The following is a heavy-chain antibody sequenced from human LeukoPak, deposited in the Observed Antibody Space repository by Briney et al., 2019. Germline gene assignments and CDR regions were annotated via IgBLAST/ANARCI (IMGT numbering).Heavy chain of an antibody. CDR1: GFTFSSYA. Sequence: GGSLRLSCAASGFTFSSYAMSWVRQAPGKGLEWVSAISDSGGSTYYADSVKGRFTISRDNAKNSLYLQMNSLRAEDTAVYYCARETVGSSGYYPTDYWGQGTLVTVSS. CDR2: ISDSGGST. D-gene: IGHD3-22*01. V-gene: IGHV3-23*01. J-gene: IGHJ4*02. CDR3: ARETVGSSGYYPTDY.